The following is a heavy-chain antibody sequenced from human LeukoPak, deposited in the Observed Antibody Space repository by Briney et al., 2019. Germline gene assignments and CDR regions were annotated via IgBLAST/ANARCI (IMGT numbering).Heavy chain of an antibody. CDR3: ARAYGAVAGTFLDY. J-gene: IGHJ4*02. Sequence: ASVKVSCKASGGTFSSYAISWVRQAPGQGLEWMGGIIPIFGTANYAQKFQGRVTMTRDTSISTAYMELSRLRSDDTAVYYCARAYGAVAGTFLDYWGQGTLVTVSP. D-gene: IGHD6-19*01. V-gene: IGHV1-69*05. CDR2: IIPIFGTA. CDR1: GGTFSSYA.